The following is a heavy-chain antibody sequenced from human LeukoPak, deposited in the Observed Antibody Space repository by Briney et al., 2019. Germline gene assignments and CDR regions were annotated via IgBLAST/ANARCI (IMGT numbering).Heavy chain of an antibody. CDR3: AREPHYGSGRNYFDY. V-gene: IGHV4-31*03. J-gene: IGHJ4*02. CDR2: IYYSGST. D-gene: IGHD3-10*01. CDR1: GGSISSGGYY. Sequence: ASETLSLTRTVSGGSISSGGYYWSWIRQHPGRGLEWIGYIYYSGSTYYNPPLKSRVTISVDTSKNQFSLKLSSVTAADTAVYYCAREPHYGSGRNYFDYWGRGTLVTVSS.